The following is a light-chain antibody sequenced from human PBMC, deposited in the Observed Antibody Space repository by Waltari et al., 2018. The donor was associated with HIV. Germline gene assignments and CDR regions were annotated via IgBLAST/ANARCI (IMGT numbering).Light chain of an antibody. V-gene: IGLV2-11*01. CDR1: ISDGGGYNY. Sequence: QSALTPPRSVSGSPGQSVTISCTWTISDGGGYNYISWYQQHPGKAPKFLIYHFNKRPSGVPDRFPGSRSGNTASLTISGLQAEDDADYYCCAYAGRPILGLFGGGTKLTVL. CDR2: HFN. CDR3: CAYAGRPILGL. J-gene: IGLJ2*01.